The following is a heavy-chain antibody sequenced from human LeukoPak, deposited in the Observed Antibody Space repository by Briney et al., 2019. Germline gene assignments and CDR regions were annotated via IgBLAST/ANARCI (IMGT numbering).Heavy chain of an antibody. J-gene: IGHJ4*02. CDR1: GFTFSSYA. D-gene: IGHD3-22*01. Sequence: GSLRLSCAASGFTFSSYAMSWVRQAPGKGLEWVSAISGSGGSTYYADSVKGRFTISRDNSKNTLYLQMNSLRAEDTAVYYCAREGVYYDSSGYYHKFDYWGQGTLVTVSS. CDR3: AREGVYYDSSGYYHKFDY. V-gene: IGHV3-23*01. CDR2: ISGSGGST.